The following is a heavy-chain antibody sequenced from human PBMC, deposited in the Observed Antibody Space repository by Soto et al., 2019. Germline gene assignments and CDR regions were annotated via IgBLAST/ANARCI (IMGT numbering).Heavy chain of an antibody. V-gene: IGHV4-30-4*01. Sequence: QVQLQESGPGLVKPSQTLSLTCTVSGGSISSADYYWSWIRQPPGKGLEWIGYFHSSGATYKDPSLKSRVTTSVDTSKNQTSLTLDSVTAADTAVYYCASIWFGDFDYWGHGTLVTVSS. CDR1: GGSISSADYY. CDR3: ASIWFGDFDY. D-gene: IGHD3-10*01. J-gene: IGHJ4*01. CDR2: FHSSGAT.